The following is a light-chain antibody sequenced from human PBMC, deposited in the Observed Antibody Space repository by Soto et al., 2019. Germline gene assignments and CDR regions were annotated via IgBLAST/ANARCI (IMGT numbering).Light chain of an antibody. V-gene: IGKV1-5*03. CDR1: QSISSW. CDR2: KAS. J-gene: IGKJ3*01. CDR3: QHIAFT. Sequence: DIQMTQSPSTLSASVGDRVTITCRASQSISSWLAWYQQKPGKAPKLLIYKASSLESGVPSRFSGSGSGTEFTLTISSLQPDDFATYYCQHIAFTFGPGTKVDIK.